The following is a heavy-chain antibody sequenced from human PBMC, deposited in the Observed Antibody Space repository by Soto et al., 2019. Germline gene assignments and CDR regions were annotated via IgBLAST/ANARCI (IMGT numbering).Heavy chain of an antibody. D-gene: IGHD6-13*01. V-gene: IGHV3-23*01. CDR3: WRRGPGTYFDY. J-gene: IGHJ4*02. Sequence: GGSLRLSCAASGFTFSSYAMNWVRQAPGKGLEWVSVISGSGDSTYYADSVKGRFTISRDNSKNTLYLQMNSLRAEDTAVYYCWRRGPGTYFDYWGQGSLVTVSS. CDR1: GFTFSSYA. CDR2: ISGSGDST.